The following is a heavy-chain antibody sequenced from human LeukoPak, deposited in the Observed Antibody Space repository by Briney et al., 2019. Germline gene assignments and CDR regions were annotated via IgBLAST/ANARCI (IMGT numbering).Heavy chain of an antibody. V-gene: IGHV4-34*01. CDR1: GGSFSGYY. CDR2: INHSGST. Sequence: PSETLSLTCTVYGGSFSGYYWSWIRQPPGKGLEWIGEINHSGSTNYNPSLKSRVTISVDTSKNQFSLKPSSVTAADTAVYYCARGVAARFSDKWGQGTLVTVSS. D-gene: IGHD6-6*01. CDR3: ARGVAARFSDK. J-gene: IGHJ4*02.